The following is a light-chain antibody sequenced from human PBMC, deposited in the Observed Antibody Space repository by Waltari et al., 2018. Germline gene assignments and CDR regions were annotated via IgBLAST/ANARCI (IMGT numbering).Light chain of an antibody. V-gene: IGLV3-21*01. CDR3: QVWDSGRDQVV. CDR2: YGS. Sequence: SHELTPAPSVSVPPGKPATITCGGNKVGSKSVHWFQQKTDQAPVLVIYYGSDRPSGIPERFSGSNTGNTATLTISRVEAGDEADYYCQVWDSGRDQVVFGGGTKLAVL. CDR1: KVGSKS. J-gene: IGLJ2*01.